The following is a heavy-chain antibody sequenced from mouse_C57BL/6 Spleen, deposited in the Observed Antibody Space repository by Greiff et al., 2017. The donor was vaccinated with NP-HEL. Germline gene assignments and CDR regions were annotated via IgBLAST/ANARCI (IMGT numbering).Heavy chain of an antibody. D-gene: IGHD3-2*02. J-gene: IGHJ2*01. Sequence: QVQLKQPGAELVKPGASVKLSCKASGYTFTSYWMHWVKQRPGQGLEWIGMIHPNSGSTNYNEKFKSKATLTVDKSSSTAYMQLSSLTSEDSAVYYCARSGTAQATYYFDYWGQGTTLTVSS. CDR2: IHPNSGST. CDR1: GYTFTSYW. V-gene: IGHV1-64*01. CDR3: ARSGTAQATYYFDY.